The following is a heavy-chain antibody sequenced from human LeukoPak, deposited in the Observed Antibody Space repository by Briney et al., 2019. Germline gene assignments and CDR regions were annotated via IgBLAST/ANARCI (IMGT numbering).Heavy chain of an antibody. Sequence: GRSLRLSCAASGFTFSDYDMHWVRQAPGKGLKWVAVVKYDGTTEKYADPVKRRFTFSRDTYKKILSLQMTSLRADATAYYYWAKEWGEGEYIDHWGQGRLVTVCS. J-gene: IGHJ4*02. V-gene: IGHV3-30*18. CDR3: AKEWGEGEYIDH. CDR2: VKYDGTTE. CDR1: GFTFSDYD. D-gene: IGHD3-16*01.